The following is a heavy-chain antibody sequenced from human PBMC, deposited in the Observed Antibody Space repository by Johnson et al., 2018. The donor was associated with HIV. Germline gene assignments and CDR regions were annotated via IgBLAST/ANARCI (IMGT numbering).Heavy chain of an antibody. Sequence: VQLVESGGGLIQPGGSLRLSCAASGFTVSSNYMNWVRQAPGKGLEWVSVIYSGGSTYHADSVRGRFTISRDNSKITLYLQMNSLKVEDTAVYYCARDLIVGATRGGAFDIWGQGTMVTVSS. CDR1: GFTVSSNY. V-gene: IGHV3-53*01. J-gene: IGHJ3*02. D-gene: IGHD1-26*01. CDR3: ARDLIVGATRGGAFDI. CDR2: IYSGGST.